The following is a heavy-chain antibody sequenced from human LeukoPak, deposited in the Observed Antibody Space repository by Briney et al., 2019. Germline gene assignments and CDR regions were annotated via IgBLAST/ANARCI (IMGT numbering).Heavy chain of an antibody. CDR3: AGGYSSGWYAYPLFDY. CDR2: IYHSGST. D-gene: IGHD6-19*01. J-gene: IGHJ4*02. V-gene: IGHV4-30-2*01. CDR1: GGSISSGGYS. Sequence: SETLFLTCAVSGGSISSGGYSWSWIRQPPGKGLEWIGYIYHSGSTYYNPSLKSRVTISVDRSKNQFSLKLSSVAAADTAVYYCAGGYSSGWYAYPLFDYWGQGTLVTVSS.